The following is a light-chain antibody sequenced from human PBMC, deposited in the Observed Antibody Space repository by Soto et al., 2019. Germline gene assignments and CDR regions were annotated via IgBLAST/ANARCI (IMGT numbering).Light chain of an antibody. Sequence: AIRMTHSPSSLSASTGDRVTITCRASQGISSYLAWYQEKPGKAPKLLIYAASTLQSGVPSRFSGSGSGTDFTLTISCLQSEDFATYYCQHYYSYPYTFGQGTKLEIK. CDR2: AAS. V-gene: IGKV1-8*01. CDR1: QGISSY. CDR3: QHYYSYPYT. J-gene: IGKJ2*01.